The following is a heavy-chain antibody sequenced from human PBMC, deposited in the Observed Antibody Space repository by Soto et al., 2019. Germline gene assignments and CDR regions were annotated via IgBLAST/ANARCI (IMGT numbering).Heavy chain of an antibody. CDR1: GGSISSGDYY. V-gene: IGHV4-30-4*01. Sequence: QVQLQESGPGLVKPSQTLSLTCTVSGGSISSGDYYWSWIRQPPGTGLEWIGYIYYSGSTYYNPSLNSRVTISADTSKNQFSLKLTSVTAADTAVYYCARGTKYDSSGGNWFDPWGQGTLVTVSS. J-gene: IGHJ5*02. CDR3: ARGTKYDSSGGNWFDP. D-gene: IGHD3-22*01. CDR2: IYYSGST.